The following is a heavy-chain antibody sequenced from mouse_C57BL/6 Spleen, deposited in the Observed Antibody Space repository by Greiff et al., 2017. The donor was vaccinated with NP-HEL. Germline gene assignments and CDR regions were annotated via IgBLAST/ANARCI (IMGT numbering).Heavy chain of an antibody. CDR2: INPSSGYT. CDR3: ANYDGSSYDWYFDV. V-gene: IGHV1-4*01. D-gene: IGHD1-1*01. Sequence: VQLQQSGAELARPGASVKMSCKASGYTFTSYTMHWVKQRPGQGLEWIGYINPSSGYTKYNQKFKDKATLTADKSSSTAYMQLSSLTSEDSAVYDCANYDGSSYDWYFDVWGTGTTVTVSS. J-gene: IGHJ1*03. CDR1: GYTFTSYT.